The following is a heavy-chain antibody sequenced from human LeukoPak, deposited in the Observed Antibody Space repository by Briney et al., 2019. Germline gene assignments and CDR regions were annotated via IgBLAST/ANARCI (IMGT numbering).Heavy chain of an antibody. CDR1: GYSFTSYW. CDR2: IYPGDSDT. J-gene: IGHJ5*02. D-gene: IGHD3-10*01. Sequence: SGESLKISCKGSGYSFTSYWIGWVRPLPGKGLEWMGIIYPGDSDTRYSPSFQGQVTISADKSITTAYLQWSSLKASDTAMYYCARQKLGYYYGSGSYHNWFDPWGQGTLVTVSS. V-gene: IGHV5-51*01. CDR3: ARQKLGYYYGSGSYHNWFDP.